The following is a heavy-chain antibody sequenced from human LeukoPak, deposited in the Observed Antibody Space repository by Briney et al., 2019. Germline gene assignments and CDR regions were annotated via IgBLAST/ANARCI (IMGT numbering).Heavy chain of an antibody. Sequence: GGSLRLSCTASGFTFSDYSLSWIRQSPGKGLEWISYITSGGGSIFYADFVEGRFTISRDNAENSLYLQMNSLRAEDTAMYYCARGGRSTYFDWSPDYWGQGTLVTVSS. CDR3: ARGGRSTYFDWSPDY. CDR2: ITSGGGSI. CDR1: GFTFSDYS. V-gene: IGHV3-11*04. D-gene: IGHD3-9*01. J-gene: IGHJ4*02.